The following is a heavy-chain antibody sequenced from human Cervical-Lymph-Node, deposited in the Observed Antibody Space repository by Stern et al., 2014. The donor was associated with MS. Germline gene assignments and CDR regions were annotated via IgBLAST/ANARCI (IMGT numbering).Heavy chain of an antibody. V-gene: IGHV1-18*01. J-gene: IGHJ4*02. Sequence: QVQLVQSGTEVKKPGASVKVSCKTSGYTFTSHGISWVRQVPGQGLEWMGWITTHNGNTDYAQKVQDRVTLTTETSTDLAYMELRSLRSDDTAVYYCTGSSSWYFDYWGQGTLVAVSS. D-gene: IGHD6-13*01. CDR1: GYTFTSHG. CDR2: ITTHNGNT. CDR3: TGSSSWYFDY.